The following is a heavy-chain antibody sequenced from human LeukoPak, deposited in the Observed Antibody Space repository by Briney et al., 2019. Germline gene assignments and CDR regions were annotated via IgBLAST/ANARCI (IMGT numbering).Heavy chain of an antibody. D-gene: IGHD3-3*01. Sequence: LRLSCAASGFTFSSHALSWVRQHPGKGLEWIGYIYYSGSTYYNPSLKSRVTISVDTSKNQFSLKLSSVTAADTAVYYCARDRYYDFWSGYYTGDAFDIWGQGTMVTVSS. CDR2: IYYSGST. CDR1: GFTFSSHA. CDR3: ARDRYYDFWSGYYTGDAFDI. J-gene: IGHJ3*02. V-gene: IGHV4-31*02.